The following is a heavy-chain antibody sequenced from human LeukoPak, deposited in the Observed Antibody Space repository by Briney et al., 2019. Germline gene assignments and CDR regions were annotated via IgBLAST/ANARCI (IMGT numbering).Heavy chain of an antibody. V-gene: IGHV4-39*01. D-gene: IGHD3-10*01. J-gene: IGHJ4*02. Sequence: SETLSLTCTVSGGSISSSSYYWGWIRQPPGKGLEWIGSMYYSGSTYYNPSLKSRVTMSLDTSKNQFSLKLSYVSAADPAVYFCARHHFSSGTTSDYWGQGTLVTVSS. CDR2: MYYSGST. CDR3: ARHHFSSGTTSDY. CDR1: GGSISSSSYY.